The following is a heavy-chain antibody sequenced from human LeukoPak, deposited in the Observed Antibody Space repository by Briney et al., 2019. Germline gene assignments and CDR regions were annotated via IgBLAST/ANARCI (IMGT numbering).Heavy chain of an antibody. V-gene: IGHV4-30-2*01. Sequence: SQTLSLTCTVSGGSISSGGYYWSRIRQPPGKGLEWIGYIYHSGSTYYNPSLKSRVTISVDRSKNQFSLKLSSVTAADTAVYYCARDSPTGTESRWGQGTLVTVSS. CDR2: IYHSGST. D-gene: IGHD1-1*01. CDR1: GGSISSGGYY. CDR3: ARDSPTGTESR. J-gene: IGHJ4*02.